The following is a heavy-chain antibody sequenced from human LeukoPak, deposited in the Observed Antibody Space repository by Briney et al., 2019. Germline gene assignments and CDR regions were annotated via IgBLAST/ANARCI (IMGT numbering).Heavy chain of an antibody. Sequence: PGGSLRLSCAASGFTFDYYTMYWVRQGPEKGLEWVSLISMDGVNTFYADSVKGRFTISRDNSKNTLYLQMNSLRAEDTAVYYCARLRRYYTSGRDNNYYFDYWGQGTLVTVSS. CDR2: ISMDGVNT. CDR1: GFTFDYYT. CDR3: ARLRRYYTSGRDNNYYFDY. V-gene: IGHV3-43*01. D-gene: IGHD3-10*01. J-gene: IGHJ4*02.